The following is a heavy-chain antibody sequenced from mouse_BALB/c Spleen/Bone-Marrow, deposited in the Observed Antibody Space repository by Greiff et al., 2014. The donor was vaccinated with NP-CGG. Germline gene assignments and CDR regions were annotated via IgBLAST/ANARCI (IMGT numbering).Heavy chain of an antibody. CDR1: GYSITSYYS. CDR3: ARFAGTPYTMDY. Sequence: EVKLMESGPDLVKPSQSLSLTCTVPGYSITSYYSWHWIRQFPGNKLEWMGYIHYSGITVYNPSLKSRISITRDTSNNQFFLQLNSVTTEDTASYYCARFAGTPYTMDYWGQGTSVTVSS. CDR2: IHYSGIT. D-gene: IGHD4-1*01. J-gene: IGHJ4*01. V-gene: IGHV3-1*02.